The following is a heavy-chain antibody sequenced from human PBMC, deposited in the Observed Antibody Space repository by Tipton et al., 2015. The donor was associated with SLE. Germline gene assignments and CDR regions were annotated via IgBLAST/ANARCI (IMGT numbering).Heavy chain of an antibody. Sequence: TLSLTCNVSGGSISSYSWSWIRQPAGKGLEWIGRFYTSGYTNYNPSLKSRVNMSLDTTKNQFSLKLSSVTAADTAIYYCARGGSTALYHFDSWGQGTLVTVSS. V-gene: IGHV4-4*07. J-gene: IGHJ4*02. CDR1: GGSISSYS. D-gene: IGHD6-13*01. CDR2: FYTSGYT. CDR3: ARGGSTALYHFDS.